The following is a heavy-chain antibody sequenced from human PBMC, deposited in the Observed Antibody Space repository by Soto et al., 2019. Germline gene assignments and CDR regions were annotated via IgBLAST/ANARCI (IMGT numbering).Heavy chain of an antibody. D-gene: IGHD4-4*01. CDR3: ARVVTGHDAFDI. Sequence: GSLRLSCAASGFTFSSYSMNWVCQARGKVLECVSSISSSSSYIYYADSVKGRFTISRDNAKISLYLQMNSLRAEDTAVYYCARVVTGHDAFDIWGQGTMVTVSS. V-gene: IGHV3-21*01. J-gene: IGHJ3*02. CDR2: ISSSSSYI. CDR1: GFTFSSYS.